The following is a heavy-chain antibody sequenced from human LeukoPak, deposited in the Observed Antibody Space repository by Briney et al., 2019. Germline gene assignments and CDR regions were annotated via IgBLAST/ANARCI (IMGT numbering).Heavy chain of an antibody. D-gene: IGHD6-13*01. V-gene: IGHV1-18*01. Sequence: ASVKVSCKASGYTFTSYGISWVRQAPGQGLEWMGWISAYNGNTNYAQKLQGRVTMTTDTSTSTAYMELRSLRSDDTAVYYCARGIAAAGKGGYWYFDLWGRGTLVTVSP. J-gene: IGHJ2*01. CDR2: ISAYNGNT. CDR1: GYTFTSYG. CDR3: ARGIAAAGKGGYWYFDL.